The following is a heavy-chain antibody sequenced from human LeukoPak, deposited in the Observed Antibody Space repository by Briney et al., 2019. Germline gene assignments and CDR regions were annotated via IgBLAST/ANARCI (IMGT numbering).Heavy chain of an antibody. D-gene: IGHD2-15*01. CDR3: ARVGGSYREGDY. Sequence: KPWETLALTWAVHGGSFSGYYWSWIRQPPGKGLEWIGEFNHSGSTNYNPSLRSRVTISVDTPKNQFSLKLSAVTDPETPGYICARVGGSYREGDYWGQGTLVTVSS. CDR1: GGSFSGYY. V-gene: IGHV4-34*01. J-gene: IGHJ4*02. CDR2: FNHSGST.